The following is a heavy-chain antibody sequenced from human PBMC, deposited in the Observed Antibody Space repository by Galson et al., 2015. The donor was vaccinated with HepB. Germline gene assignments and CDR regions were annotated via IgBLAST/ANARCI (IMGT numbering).Heavy chain of an antibody. V-gene: IGHV3-43*01. CDR2: ISWDGGST. CDR3: AKGGLLGYREYFRH. CDR1: GFTFDDYT. D-gene: IGHD2-21*02. Sequence: SLRLSCAASGFTFDDYTMHWVRQAPGKGLEWVSLISWDGGSTYYADSVKGRFTISRDNSKNSLYLQMNSLRTEDTALYYCAKGGLLGYREYFRHWGQGTLVTVSS. J-gene: IGHJ1*01.